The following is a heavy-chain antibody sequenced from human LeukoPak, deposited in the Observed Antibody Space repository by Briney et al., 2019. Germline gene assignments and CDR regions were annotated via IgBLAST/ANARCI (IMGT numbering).Heavy chain of an antibody. J-gene: IGHJ5*02. V-gene: IGHV4-59*01. CDR3: ARGRYSAGDNWFDP. CDR1: GGYITSSY. CDR2: IHYTGST. D-gene: IGHD3-9*01. Sequence: SETLSLTCTVSGGYITSSYWSWIRQSPGKGLEWMGYIHYTGSTNYNPSLKSRVTMLIDTSKTQFSLKLSSVTAADTAVYYCARGRYSAGDNWFDPWGQGSLVTVSS.